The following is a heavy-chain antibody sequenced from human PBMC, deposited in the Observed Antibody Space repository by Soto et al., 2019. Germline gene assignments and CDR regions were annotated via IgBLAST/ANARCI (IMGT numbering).Heavy chain of an antibody. CDR2: INHSGST. D-gene: IGHD1-26*01. Sequence: LSLTCAVYGGSFSGYYWSWIRQSPGKGLEWIGEINHSGSTNYNPSLKSRVTISVDTSKNQFSLKLTSVTAADTAVYYCARLRWEQPWVFDYWGQGTLVTVSS. CDR3: ARLRWEQPWVFDY. CDR1: GGSFSGYY. J-gene: IGHJ4*02. V-gene: IGHV4-34*01.